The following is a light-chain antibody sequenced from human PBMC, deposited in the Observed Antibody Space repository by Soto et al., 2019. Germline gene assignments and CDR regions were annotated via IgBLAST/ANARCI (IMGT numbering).Light chain of an antibody. Sequence: QSALTQPPSASGTPGQRVTISCSGSSSNIGRNYVYWYQQVPGTAPKLLIYSNDQRPSGVPDRFSGSKSGTSASLAISGRRSADEADYYCAAWDDSLSGRVFGGGTKLTVL. V-gene: IGLV1-47*01. J-gene: IGLJ3*02. CDR1: SSNIGRNY. CDR3: AAWDDSLSGRV. CDR2: SND.